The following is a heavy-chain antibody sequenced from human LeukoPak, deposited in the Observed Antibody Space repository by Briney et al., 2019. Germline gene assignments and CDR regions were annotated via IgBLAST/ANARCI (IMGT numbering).Heavy chain of an antibody. CDR2: IKQDGSEK. D-gene: IGHD1-26*01. V-gene: IGHV3-7*05. Sequence: GGSLRLSCAASGFAFSNYWMGWVRQAPGKGLERVANIKQDGSEKYYVDSVKGRFTISRDNAKKSLYLQMNSLRAEDTAVYYCARDKSVGATPFDYWGQGTLVTASS. J-gene: IGHJ4*02. CDR3: ARDKSVGATPFDY. CDR1: GFAFSNYW.